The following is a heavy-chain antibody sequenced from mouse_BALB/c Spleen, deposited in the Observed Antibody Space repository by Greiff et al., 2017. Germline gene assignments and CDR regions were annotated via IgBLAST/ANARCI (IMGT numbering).Heavy chain of an antibody. D-gene: IGHD1-1*01. Sequence: EVKLMESGGDLVKPGGSLKLSCAASGFTFSSYGMSWVRQTPDKRLEWVATISSGGSYTYYPDSVKGRFTISRDNAKNTLYLQMSSLKSEDTAMYYCARTVVATVDYWGQGTTLTVSS. J-gene: IGHJ2*01. CDR1: GFTFSSYG. V-gene: IGHV5-6*01. CDR2: ISSGGSYT. CDR3: ARTVVATVDY.